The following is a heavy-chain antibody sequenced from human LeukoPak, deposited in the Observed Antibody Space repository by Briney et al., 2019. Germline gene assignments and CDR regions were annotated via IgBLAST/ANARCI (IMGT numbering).Heavy chain of an antibody. J-gene: IGHJ4*02. D-gene: IGHD5-24*01. V-gene: IGHV3-74*01. CDR2: INSGGTVT. CDR3: PVEMAYSFHY. Sequence: PGGTLRLSCAASGFTFSDFWMHWVRQAPGKGLVWVSRINSGGTVTNYADSVKGRLTISRDNSKNTLYLQMNSLRAEDTAVYYCPVEMAYSFHYWGQGTLVTVSS. CDR1: GFTFSDFW.